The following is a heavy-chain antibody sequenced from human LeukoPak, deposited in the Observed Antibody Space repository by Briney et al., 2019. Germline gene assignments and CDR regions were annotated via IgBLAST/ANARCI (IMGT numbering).Heavy chain of an antibody. V-gene: IGHV3-48*04. J-gene: IGHJ2*01. CDR3: TRHTTWEPQGRWYFDL. D-gene: IGHD1-26*01. Sequence: GGSLRLSCAASGFSFSDYSMNWVRQAPGKGLEWVSYINTDSRTIKYADSVKGRFTISRDNAKNSLFLQMNSLRVEDTAVYYCTRHTTWEPQGRWYFDLWGRGTLVTVSS. CDR1: GFSFSDYS. CDR2: INTDSRTI.